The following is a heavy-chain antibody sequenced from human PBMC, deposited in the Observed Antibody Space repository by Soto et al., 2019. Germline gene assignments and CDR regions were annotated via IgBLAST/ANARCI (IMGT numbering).Heavy chain of an antibody. V-gene: IGHV4-59*01. D-gene: IGHD3-22*01. Sequence: QVQLQESGPGLVKPSETLSLTCAVSGDSISSYYCMWIRQPPGKGLESIGYLYYGRSANYNPSLKRPVTLSVDTSTNQCSLTLSSMAAADTAVYYCALRRMAVVAEYWGQGTLVTVSS. CDR3: ALRRMAVVAEY. CDR2: LYYGRSA. CDR1: GDSISSYY. J-gene: IGHJ4*02.